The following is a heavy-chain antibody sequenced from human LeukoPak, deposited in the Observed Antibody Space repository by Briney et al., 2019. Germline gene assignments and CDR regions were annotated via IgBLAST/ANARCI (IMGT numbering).Heavy chain of an antibody. V-gene: IGHV4-39*01. J-gene: IGHJ4*02. D-gene: IGHD4-23*01. CDR3: ASSANYGGNSGYFDY. CDR1: GGSISSSSYY. CDR2: IYYSGST. Sequence: PSETLSLTCTVSGGSISSSSYYWGWIRQPPGKELEWIGSIYYSGSTYYNPSLKSRVTISVDTSKNQFSLKLSSVTAADTAVYHCASSANYGGNSGYFDYWGQGTLVTVSS.